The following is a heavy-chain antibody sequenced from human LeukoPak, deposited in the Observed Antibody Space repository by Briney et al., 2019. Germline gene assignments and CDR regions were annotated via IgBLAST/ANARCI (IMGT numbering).Heavy chain of an antibody. CDR2: ISSSSSYI. D-gene: IGHD3-3*01. Sequence: GGSLRLSCAASGFTFSSYSMNWVRQAPGKGLEWVSSISSSSSYIYYADSVKGRFTISRDSAKNSLYLQMNSLRAEDTAVYYCARGAHDFWSGYSKGYFDYWGQGTLVTVSS. CDR3: ARGAHDFWSGYSKGYFDY. J-gene: IGHJ4*02. V-gene: IGHV3-21*01. CDR1: GFTFSSYS.